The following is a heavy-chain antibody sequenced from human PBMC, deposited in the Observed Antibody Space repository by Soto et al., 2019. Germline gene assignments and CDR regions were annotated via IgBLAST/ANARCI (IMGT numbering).Heavy chain of an antibody. V-gene: IGHV4-31*03. CDR2: IYYSGST. Sequence: QVQLQESGPGLVKPSQTLSLTCTVSGGSISSGGYYWSWIRQHPGKGLEWIWYIYYSGSTYYNPSLQSRVTISVETSKTQFSMKLSSVTAAATAVYYCARDQGIAAASTYYYYMDVWGKGTTVTVSS. D-gene: IGHD6-13*01. J-gene: IGHJ6*03. CDR3: ARDQGIAAASTYYYYMDV. CDR1: GGSISSGGYY.